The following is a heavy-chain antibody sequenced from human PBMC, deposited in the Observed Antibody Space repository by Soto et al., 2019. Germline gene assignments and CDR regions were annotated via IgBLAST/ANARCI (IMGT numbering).Heavy chain of an antibody. V-gene: IGHV3-43*01. CDR1: GFTFDDYT. Sequence: LRLSCAASGFTFDDYTMHWVRQAPGKGLEWVSLISWDGGSTYYADSVKGRFTISRDNSKNSLYLQMNSLRTEDTALYYCAKDRVDGSGSYDYYGMDVWGQGTTVTV. J-gene: IGHJ6*02. CDR2: ISWDGGST. CDR3: AKDRVDGSGSYDYYGMDV. D-gene: IGHD3-10*01.